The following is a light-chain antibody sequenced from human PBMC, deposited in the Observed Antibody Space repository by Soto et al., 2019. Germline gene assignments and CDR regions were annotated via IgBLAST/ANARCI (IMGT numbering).Light chain of an antibody. Sequence: QSALTQPPSAYGSPGQSVTISCTGTSSDVGDYNFVSWYQQHPGKAPKLMIYEVSERPSGVPDRFSGSKSGNTASLTVSGLHAEVEADYYCSSFSGSNNYVFGTGTKLTVL. J-gene: IGLJ1*01. CDR2: EVS. CDR1: SSDVGDYNF. V-gene: IGLV2-8*01. CDR3: SSFSGSNNYV.